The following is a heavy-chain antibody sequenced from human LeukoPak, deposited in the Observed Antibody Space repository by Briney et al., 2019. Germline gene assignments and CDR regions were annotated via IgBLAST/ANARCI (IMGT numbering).Heavy chain of an antibody. Sequence: GGSLRLSCAASGFTFSSYSMNWVRQAPGKGLEWGSNISSSSSTIYYADSVKGRFTISRDNAKNSLYLQMNSLRDEDTAVYYCAREELNIYGAAGDYWGQGTLVTVSS. CDR2: ISSSSSTI. D-gene: IGHD6-13*01. CDR1: GFTFSSYS. CDR3: AREELNIYGAAGDY. J-gene: IGHJ4*02. V-gene: IGHV3-48*02.